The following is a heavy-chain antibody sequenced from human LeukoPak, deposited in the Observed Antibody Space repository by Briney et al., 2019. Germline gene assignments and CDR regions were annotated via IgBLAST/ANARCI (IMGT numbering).Heavy chain of an antibody. CDR2: IYPGDPDT. CDR1: GYSFTSYW. Sequence: GESLKISCKGSGYSFTSYWIGWVRQMPGKGLEWMGIIYPGDPDTRYSPSFQGQVTISADKSISTAYLQWSSLKASDTAMYYCARYTSFRTAKIDYWGQGTLVTVSS. J-gene: IGHJ4*02. CDR3: ARYTSFRTAKIDY. D-gene: IGHD2-2*01. V-gene: IGHV5-51*01.